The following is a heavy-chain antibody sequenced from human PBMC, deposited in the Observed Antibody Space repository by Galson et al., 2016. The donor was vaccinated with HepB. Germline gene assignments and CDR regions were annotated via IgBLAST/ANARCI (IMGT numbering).Heavy chain of an antibody. CDR3: ARDCTGGTCKFAGYDAFDI. CDR1: GGSISSTTNW. V-gene: IGHV4-4*02. Sequence: ETLSLTCTVSGGSISSTTNWWSWVRQSPGQGLEWIGEIYHSGDTNYNPSLKSRATISVGTSRNQFSLSLSSVTAADTAVYYCARDCTGGTCKFAGYDAFDIWGQGTTVTVSS. J-gene: IGHJ3*02. D-gene: IGHD2-8*02. CDR2: IYHSGDT.